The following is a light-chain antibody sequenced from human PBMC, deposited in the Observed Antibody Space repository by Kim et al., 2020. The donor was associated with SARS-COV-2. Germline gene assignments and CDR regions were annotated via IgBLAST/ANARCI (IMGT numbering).Light chain of an antibody. Sequence: PGETATLSSRTKLTISSVYLTWYQEKPEQAPKHLNYDTSSRATSIPDRFSGSGSGTDFTLTISRLEPEDFAVYYCQQYGSSHGCTFSQGTKLEI. CDR1: LTISSVY. V-gene: IGKV3-20*01. CDR2: DTS. CDR3: QQYGSSHGCT. J-gene: IGKJ2*02.